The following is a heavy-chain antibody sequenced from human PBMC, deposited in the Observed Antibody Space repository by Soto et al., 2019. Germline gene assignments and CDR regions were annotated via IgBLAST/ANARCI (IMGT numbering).Heavy chain of an antibody. V-gene: IGHV4-59*01. Sequence: SETLSLTCTVSGGSISSYYWSWIRQPPGKGLEWIGYIYYSGSTNYNPSLKSRVTISVDTSKNQFSLKLSSVTAADTAVYYCARQDYGDYVGYYFAYWGQGTLVTVSS. D-gene: IGHD4-17*01. CDR2: IYYSGST. J-gene: IGHJ4*02. CDR1: GGSISSYY. CDR3: ARQDYGDYVGYYFAY.